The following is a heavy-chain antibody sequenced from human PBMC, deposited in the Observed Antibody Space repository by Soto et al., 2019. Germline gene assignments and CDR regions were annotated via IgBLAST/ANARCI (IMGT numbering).Heavy chain of an antibody. J-gene: IGHJ4*02. V-gene: IGHV5-51*01. CDR1: GYTFPGFDISW. CDR2: IYPYDSDT. Sequence: PGESLKISCRGSGYTFPGFDISWIGWVRQVPGKGLEWMGIIYPYDSDTRYSPSFQGQVTISVDKSISTAYLQWTSLEASDTAMYYCVVSPRSRWRFEYWGQGTLVSFSS. CDR3: VVSPRSRWRFEY. D-gene: IGHD6-19*01.